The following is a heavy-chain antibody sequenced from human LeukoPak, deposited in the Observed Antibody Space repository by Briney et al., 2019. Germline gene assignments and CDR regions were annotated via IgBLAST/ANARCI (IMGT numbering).Heavy chain of an antibody. D-gene: IGHD1-26*01. V-gene: IGHV3-21*01. CDR2: ISSSSSYI. CDR3: ARATLVGATTYPDWFDP. Sequence: PGGSLRLSCAASGFTFSSYSMNWVRQAPGKGLEWVSSISSSSSYIYYADSVKGRFTISRDNAKSSLYLQMNSLRAEDTAVYYCARATLVGATTYPDWFDPWGQGTLVTVSS. J-gene: IGHJ5*02. CDR1: GFTFSSYS.